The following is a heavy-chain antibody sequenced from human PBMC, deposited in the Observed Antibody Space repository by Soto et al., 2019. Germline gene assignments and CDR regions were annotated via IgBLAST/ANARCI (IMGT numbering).Heavy chain of an antibody. CDR3: AHFYDSSGYTGY. J-gene: IGHJ4*02. Sequence: QITLKESGPTLVKPTQTLTLTCTFSGFSLSTSGVGVGWIRQPPGKALEWIAVIYWDDDKRYTPSLKRRLTITNDTSINHVVLTMTNMNPVDTATYYCAHFYDSSGYTGYWRQGTLVTVSS. CDR1: GFSLSTSGVG. D-gene: IGHD3-22*01. V-gene: IGHV2-5*02. CDR2: IYWDDDK.